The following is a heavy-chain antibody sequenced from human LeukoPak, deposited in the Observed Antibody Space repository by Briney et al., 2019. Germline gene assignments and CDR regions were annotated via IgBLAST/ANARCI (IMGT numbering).Heavy chain of an antibody. CDR2: IIPIFGTA. Sequence: GASVKVSCKASGGSFSSYAISWVRQAPGQGLEWMGGIIPIFGTANYAQKFQGRVTITTDESTSTAYMELSSLRSEDTAVYYCARADIVVVKARDYWGQGTLVTVSS. V-gene: IGHV1-69*05. J-gene: IGHJ4*02. D-gene: IGHD2-2*01. CDR3: ARADIVVVKARDY. CDR1: GGSFSSYA.